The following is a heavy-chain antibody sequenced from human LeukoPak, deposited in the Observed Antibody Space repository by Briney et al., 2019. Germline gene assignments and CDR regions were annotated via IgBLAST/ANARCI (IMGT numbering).Heavy chain of an antibody. CDR1: GGTFSSYA. CDR2: IIPIFGTA. D-gene: IGHD2-2*01. CDR3: ALQAGYCSSTSCPGDY. J-gene: IGHJ4*02. Sequence: GASVKVSCKASGGTFSSYAISWVRQAPGQGLEWMGGIIPIFGTANYAQKFQGRVTITADESTSTAYMGLSSLRSEDTAVYYCALQAGYCSSTSCPGDYWGQGTLVTVSS. V-gene: IGHV1-69*13.